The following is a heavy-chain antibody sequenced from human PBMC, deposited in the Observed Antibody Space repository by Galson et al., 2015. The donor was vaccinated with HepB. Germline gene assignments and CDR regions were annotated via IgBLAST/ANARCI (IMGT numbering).Heavy chain of an antibody. CDR2: ISSSSSYI. CDR1: GFTFSSYS. J-gene: IGHJ6*02. CDR3: ARVDSGRWLEWFHQSYYYGMDV. Sequence: SLRLSCAASGFTFSSYSMNWVRQAPGKGLEWVSSISSSSSYIYYADSVKGRFTISRDNAKNSLYLQMNSLRAEDTAVYYCARVDSGRWLEWFHQSYYYGMDVWGQGTTVTVSS. D-gene: IGHD3-3*01. V-gene: IGHV3-21*01.